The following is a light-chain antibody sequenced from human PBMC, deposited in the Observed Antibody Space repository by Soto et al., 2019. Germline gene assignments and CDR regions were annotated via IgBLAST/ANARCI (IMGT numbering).Light chain of an antibody. CDR1: XXXXGAGYD. CDR3: QSYDSSLSGSI. V-gene: IGLV1-40*01. CDR2: GNS. J-gene: IGLJ2*01. Sequence: QSVLTQPPSVSGAPXQRVTXXXXGXXXXXGAGYDVHWYQQLPGTAPKLLIYGNSNRPSGVPDRFSGSKSGTSASLAITGLQAEDEADYYCQSYDSSLSGSIFGGGTKLTVL.